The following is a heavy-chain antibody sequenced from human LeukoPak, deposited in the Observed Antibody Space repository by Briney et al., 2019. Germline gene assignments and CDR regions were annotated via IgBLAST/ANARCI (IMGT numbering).Heavy chain of an antibody. CDR2: IYYNGNT. D-gene: IGHD1-26*01. CDR1: GGSISAGHF. Sequence: SETLSLTCNVSGGSISAGHFWTWIRQHREKSLEWIGNIYYNGNTNYNPSLKSRLTISVDTSKNQFSLKLRSVTAADTAVYYCARERSYVARPGGNGYFDDWGQGTLVTVSS. CDR3: ARERSYVARPGGNGYFDD. J-gene: IGHJ4*02. V-gene: IGHV4-31*03.